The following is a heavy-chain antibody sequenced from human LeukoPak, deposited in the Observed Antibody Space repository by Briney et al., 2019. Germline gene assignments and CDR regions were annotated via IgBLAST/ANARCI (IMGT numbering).Heavy chain of an antibody. CDR2: ISYDGNNK. CDR3: AKISTSTNCCLEGSQH. Sequence: GGSLRLSCAASGFTSSAMHWVRQAPGKGLEWVAVISYDGNNKYYAASVKGRFTVSRDNSNNTLYLQMNSLRPEDTAVYYCAKISTSTNCCLEGSQHWGQGTLVTVSS. CDR1: GFTSSA. V-gene: IGHV3-30-3*02. J-gene: IGHJ1*01. D-gene: IGHD2-2*01.